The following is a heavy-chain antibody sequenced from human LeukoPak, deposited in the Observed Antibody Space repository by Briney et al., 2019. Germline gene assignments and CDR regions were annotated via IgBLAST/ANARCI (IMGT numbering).Heavy chain of an antibody. CDR2: FSSSSSYV. CDR1: AFTFSSYS. J-gene: IGHJ4*02. D-gene: IGHD6-6*01. V-gene: IGHV3-21*01. Sequence: GGSLRPSCAAAAFTFSSYSMNWVRQAPGKGLEWVSSFSSSSSYVYYADSVKGRFTISRDNAKNSLYLQMNSLRAEDTAVYYCARGLKYSSSSPLAYWGQGTLVTVSS. CDR3: ARGLKYSSSSPLAY.